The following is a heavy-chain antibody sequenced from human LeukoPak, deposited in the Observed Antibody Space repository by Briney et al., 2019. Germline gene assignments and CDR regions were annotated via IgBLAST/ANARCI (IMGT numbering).Heavy chain of an antibody. CDR3: ARIPPAINYYYIDV. CDR2: IYSSGST. CDR1: GDSISSYY. Sequence: SETLSLTCTVSGDSISSYYWSWVRQPPGKGLEWIGHIYSSGSTNYNPSLKSRVTISVDTSKNQFSLKLSSVTAADTAVYYCARIPPAINYYYIDVWGKGTTVTVSS. J-gene: IGHJ6*03. V-gene: IGHV4-59*01. D-gene: IGHD2-2*02.